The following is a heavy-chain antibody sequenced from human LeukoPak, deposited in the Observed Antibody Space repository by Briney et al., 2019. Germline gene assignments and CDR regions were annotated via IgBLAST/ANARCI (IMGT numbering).Heavy chain of an antibody. V-gene: IGHV1-18*01. CDR2: ISAYKGNT. D-gene: IGHD3-3*01. J-gene: IGHJ6*03. CDR3: ARGGGTIFGVVIPYYYYYTDV. Sequence: ASVKVSCKASGYTFTSYGISWVRQAPGQGLEWMGWISAYKGNTNYAQKLQGRVTMTTDTSTSTAYMELRSLRSDDTAVYYCARGGGTIFGVVIPYYYYYTDVWAKGPRSPSP. CDR1: GYTFTSYG.